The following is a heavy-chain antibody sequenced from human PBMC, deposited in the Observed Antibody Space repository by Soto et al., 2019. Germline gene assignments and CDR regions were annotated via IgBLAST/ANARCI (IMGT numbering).Heavy chain of an antibody. D-gene: IGHD4-17*01. J-gene: IGHJ5*02. V-gene: IGHV3-23*01. Sequence: GGSLRLSCAASGFTLSSYAMSWVRQAPGKGLEWVSTFSGTGGYTYYADSVKGRFTISRDDSKNTLFLHMNSLRAADTAVYYCARGQRALITYGPFDPWGQGTLVTVS. CDR3: ARGQRALITYGPFDP. CDR2: FSGTGGYT. CDR1: GFTLSSYA.